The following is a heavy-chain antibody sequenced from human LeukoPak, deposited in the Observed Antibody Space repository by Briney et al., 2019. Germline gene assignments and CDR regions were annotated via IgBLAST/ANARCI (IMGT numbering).Heavy chain of an antibody. Sequence: GGSLRLSCVGSGFTFKSYSINWVRQAPGKSLEWVSYISSNNGTIYYADSVKGRFTISRDNARDSLYLQMNNLRAEDTAVYYCARNMYTSGWYRLGYWGRGTLVTVSS. V-gene: IGHV3-48*01. CDR2: ISSNNGTI. J-gene: IGHJ4*02. D-gene: IGHD6-19*01. CDR1: GFTFKSYS. CDR3: ARNMYTSGWYRLGY.